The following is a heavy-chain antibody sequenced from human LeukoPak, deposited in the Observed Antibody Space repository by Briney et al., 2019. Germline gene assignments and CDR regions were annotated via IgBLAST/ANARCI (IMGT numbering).Heavy chain of an antibody. J-gene: IGHJ4*02. V-gene: IGHV3-30*03. CDR1: GFTFSSYG. CDR3: ARGSRFDY. D-gene: IGHD3-10*01. Sequence: AGRSLGLSCAASGFTFSSYGMHWVRQAPGKGLEWVAVISYDGSNKYYADSVKGRFTISRDNSKNTLYLQMNSLRAEDTAVYYCARGSRFDYWGQGTLVTVSS. CDR2: ISYDGSNK.